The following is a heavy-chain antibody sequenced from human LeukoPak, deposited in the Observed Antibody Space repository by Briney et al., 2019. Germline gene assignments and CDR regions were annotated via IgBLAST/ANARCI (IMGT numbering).Heavy chain of an antibody. J-gene: IGHJ5*02. CDR1: GYTFTGYY. CDR3: ARDFPIQIWTRTPWFDP. CDR2: INPNSGGT. V-gene: IGHV1-2*02. D-gene: IGHD5-18*01. Sequence: VASVKVSCKASGYTFTGYYIHWVRQAPGQGLEWMGWINPNSGGTNYAQRFQGRVTMTRDTSISTAYIELSRLTSDDTAVYYCARDFPIQIWTRTPWFDPWGQGTLVTVSS.